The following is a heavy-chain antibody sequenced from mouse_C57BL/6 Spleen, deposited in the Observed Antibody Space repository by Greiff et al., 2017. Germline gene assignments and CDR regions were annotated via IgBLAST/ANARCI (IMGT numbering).Heavy chain of an antibody. V-gene: IGHV1-59*01. D-gene: IGHD1-1*01. J-gene: IGHJ2*01. Sequence: VQLQQPGAELVRPGTSVKLSCKASGYTFTSYWMHWVKQRPGQGLEWIGVIDPSDSYTNYNQKFKGKATLTVDTSSSTAYMQLSSLTSEDSAVYYCARDPLTTGAYYFDYWGQGTTLTVSS. CDR1: GYTFTSYW. CDR2: IDPSDSYT. CDR3: ARDPLTTGAYYFDY.